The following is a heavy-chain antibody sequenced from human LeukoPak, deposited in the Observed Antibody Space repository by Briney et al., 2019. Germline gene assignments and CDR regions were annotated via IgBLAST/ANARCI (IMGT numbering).Heavy chain of an antibody. V-gene: IGHV1-69*05. Sequence: SVKVSCKASGGTFSGYAISWVRQAPGQGLEWMGGIIPIFGTANYAQKFQGRVTITTDESTSTAYMELSSLRSEDTAVYYCARPSLKIRFLEWLPEGYYYYMDVWGKGTTVTVSS. CDR2: IIPIFGTA. J-gene: IGHJ6*03. D-gene: IGHD3-3*01. CDR1: GGTFSGYA. CDR3: ARPSLKIRFLEWLPEGYYYYMDV.